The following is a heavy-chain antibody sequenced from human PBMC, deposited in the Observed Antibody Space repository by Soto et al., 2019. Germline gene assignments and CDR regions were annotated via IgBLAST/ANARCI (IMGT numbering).Heavy chain of an antibody. Sequence: QVQLVESGGGVVQPGRSLRLSCAASGFTFSSYAMHWVRQAPGKGREWVAVISYDGSNKYYADSVKGRFTISRDNSKNTLYLQMNSLRAEDTAVYYCARGKYYDMLTGDYNPTPPYDYWGQGTLVTVSS. CDR2: ISYDGSNK. CDR3: ARGKYYDMLTGDYNPTPPYDY. CDR1: GFTFSSYA. V-gene: IGHV3-30-3*01. J-gene: IGHJ4*02. D-gene: IGHD3-9*01.